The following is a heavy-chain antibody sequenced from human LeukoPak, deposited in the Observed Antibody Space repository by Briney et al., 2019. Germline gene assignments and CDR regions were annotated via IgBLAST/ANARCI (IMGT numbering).Heavy chain of an antibody. CDR3: ATSMVRGVRSTIDAFDI. D-gene: IGHD3-10*01. V-gene: IGHV4-30-2*01. J-gene: IGHJ3*02. Sequence: PSETLCLTCAVSGGSISSGGYSWSWIRQPPVKGLEWIGYIYHSGSTYYNPSLKSRVTISVDRSKNQFSLKLSSVTAADTAVYYCATSMVRGVRSTIDAFDIWGQGTMVTVSS. CDR1: GGSISSGGYS. CDR2: IYHSGST.